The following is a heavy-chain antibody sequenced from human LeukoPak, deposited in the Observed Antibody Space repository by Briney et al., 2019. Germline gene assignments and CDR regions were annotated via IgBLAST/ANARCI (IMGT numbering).Heavy chain of an antibody. CDR2: FYYSGST. CDR3: ARATSYCSCLDY. V-gene: IGHV4-39*07. D-gene: IGHD2-8*02. J-gene: IGHJ4*02. Sequence: SETLSLTCTVSGGSISSSSFFWGWIRQPPGKGLEWIGSFYYSGSTYYNPSLKSRVTISVDTSKNQFSLRPSSVTAAGTAVYYCARATSYCSCLDYWGQGTLVPVSS. CDR1: GGSISSSSFF.